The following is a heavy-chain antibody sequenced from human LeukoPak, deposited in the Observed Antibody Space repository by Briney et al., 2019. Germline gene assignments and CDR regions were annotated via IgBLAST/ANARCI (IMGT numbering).Heavy chain of an antibody. J-gene: IGHJ3*02. Sequence: ASVKVSCKASGYTFTSYGISWVRQAPGQGLEWMGWISAYKGNTNYAQKLQGRVTMTTDTSTSTAYMELRSLRSDDTAVYYCARDYPYYYDSSGYYSTRGDAFDIWGQGTMVTVSS. CDR3: ARDYPYYYDSSGYYSTRGDAFDI. CDR1: GYTFTSYG. CDR2: ISAYKGNT. D-gene: IGHD3-22*01. V-gene: IGHV1-18*01.